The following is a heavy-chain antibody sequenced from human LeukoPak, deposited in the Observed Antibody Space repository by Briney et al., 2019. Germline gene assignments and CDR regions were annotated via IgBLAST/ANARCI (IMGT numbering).Heavy chain of an antibody. Sequence: GGSLRLSCADSGFTFSDAWMSWVRQVPGRGLEWVGRIKSKTDGAATDYAAPVKGRFTISRDDSKNTLFLKMNSLRTEDTAVYYCTTATMIRGVSDYWGQGTLVTVSS. D-gene: IGHD3-10*01. V-gene: IGHV3-15*01. CDR3: TTATMIRGVSDY. CDR1: GFTFSDAW. J-gene: IGHJ4*02. CDR2: IKSKTDGAAT.